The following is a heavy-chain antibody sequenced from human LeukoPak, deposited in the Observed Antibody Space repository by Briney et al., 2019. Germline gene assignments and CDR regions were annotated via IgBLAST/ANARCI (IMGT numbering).Heavy chain of an antibody. Sequence: SESLSLTCSVSGGSISSYYWSWIRQPPGKGLEWIGYISYSGNTNYNPSLKSRVTISVDTSKNQFSLKLSSVTAADTAVYYCATRSTGVAVTFDSWGQGALVTASS. D-gene: IGHD2-15*01. CDR3: ATRSTGVAVTFDS. CDR1: GGSISSYY. J-gene: IGHJ4*02. CDR2: ISYSGNT. V-gene: IGHV4-59*01.